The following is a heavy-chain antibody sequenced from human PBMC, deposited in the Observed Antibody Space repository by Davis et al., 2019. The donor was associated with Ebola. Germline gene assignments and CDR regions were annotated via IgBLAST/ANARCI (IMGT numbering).Heavy chain of an antibody. V-gene: IGHV4-31*03. J-gene: IGHJ3*02. Sequence: SETLSLTCTVSGGSISSGGYYWSWIRQHPGKGLEWIGYIYYSGSTYYNPSLKSRVTISVDTSKNQFSLKLSSVTAADTAVFYCARSFTIFGVGDAFDIWGQGTMVTVSS. CDR1: GGSISSGGYY. D-gene: IGHD3-3*01. CDR2: IYYSGST. CDR3: ARSFTIFGVGDAFDI.